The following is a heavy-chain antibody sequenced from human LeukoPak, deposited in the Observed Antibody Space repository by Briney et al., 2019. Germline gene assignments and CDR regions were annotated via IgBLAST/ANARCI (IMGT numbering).Heavy chain of an antibody. CDR1: GGSFSGYY. V-gene: IGHV4-34*01. CDR2: INHSGST. Sequence: SSETLSLTCAVYGGSFSGYYWSWIRQPPGKGLEWIGEINHSGSTNYNPSLKSRVTISVDTSKNQFSLKLSSVTAADTAVHYCARGWPPYSSSWYYFDYWGQGTLVTVSS. J-gene: IGHJ4*02. CDR3: ARGWPPYSSSWYYFDY. D-gene: IGHD6-13*01.